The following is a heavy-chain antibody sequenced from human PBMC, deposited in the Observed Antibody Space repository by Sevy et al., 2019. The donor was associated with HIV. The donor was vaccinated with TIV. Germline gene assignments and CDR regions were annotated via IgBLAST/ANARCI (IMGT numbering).Heavy chain of an antibody. V-gene: IGHV3-23*01. D-gene: IGHD3-9*01. Sequence: GGSLRLSCAASGFTFSSYAMSWVRQAPGKGLEWVSAISGSGGSTYYADSVKGRFTISRDNSKNTLYLQMNSLRAEDTAVYYCAKGPNYDILTGPPQGYYFEYWGQGTLVTVSS. CDR2: ISGSGGST. J-gene: IGHJ4*02. CDR1: GFTFSSYA. CDR3: AKGPNYDILTGPPQGYYFEY.